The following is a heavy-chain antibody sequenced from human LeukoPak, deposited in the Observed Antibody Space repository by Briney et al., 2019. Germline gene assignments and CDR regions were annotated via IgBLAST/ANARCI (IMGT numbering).Heavy chain of an antibody. J-gene: IGHJ4*02. D-gene: IGHD3-22*01. V-gene: IGHV4-4*07. CDR2: ISSTGST. Sequence: SETLSLTCTVSGGSISSYYWSWIRQPPGKGLEWIGRISSTGSTNYNPSLKSRVITSVDESKNQVFLKLTSVTAADTAVYFCAREDDDYDSSGFYREGYFDYWGQGTLVTVSS. CDR3: AREDDDYDSSGFYREGYFDY. CDR1: GGSISSYY.